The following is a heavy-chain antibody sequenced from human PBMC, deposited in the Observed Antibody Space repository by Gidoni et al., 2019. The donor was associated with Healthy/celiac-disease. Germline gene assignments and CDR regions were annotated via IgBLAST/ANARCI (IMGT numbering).Heavy chain of an antibody. D-gene: IGHD6-19*01. CDR1: GFTFGDYA. CDR3: TREFGQWLAFDY. CDR2: IRSKAYGGTT. J-gene: IGHJ4*02. Sequence: EVQLVESGGGLVQPGRSLRLSGTATGFTFGDYAMSWFRQAPGKGLEWVGFIRSKAYGGTTEYAASVKGRFTISRDDSKSIAYLQMNSLKTEDTAVYYCTREFGQWLAFDYWGQGTLVTVSS. V-gene: IGHV3-49*03.